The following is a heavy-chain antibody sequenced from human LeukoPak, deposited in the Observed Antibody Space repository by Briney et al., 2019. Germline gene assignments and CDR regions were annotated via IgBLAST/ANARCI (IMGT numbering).Heavy chain of an antibody. CDR3: ARVRDTAMPSDH. Sequence: ASVKVSCKASGYTFTIYGISWVRQAPGQGLEWMGWISAYNGNTNYAQKLPGRVTMTTDTSTSTAYMELRSLRSDDTAVYYCARVRDTAMPSDHWGQGTLVTVSS. V-gene: IGHV1-18*04. J-gene: IGHJ4*02. CDR1: GYTFTIYG. CDR2: ISAYNGNT. D-gene: IGHD5-18*01.